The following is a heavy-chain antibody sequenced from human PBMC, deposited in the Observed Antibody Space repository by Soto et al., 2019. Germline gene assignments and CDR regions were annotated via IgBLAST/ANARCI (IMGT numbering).Heavy chain of an antibody. CDR2: VRSKGNKYAT. J-gene: IGHJ4*02. CDR1: GFIFSDSA. Sequence: EVQLAESGGGLVQPGGSLKLSCAASGFIFSDSAMHWVRQVSGKGLEWVGRVRSKGNKYATGYAASVKGRFTISRDDSENTAYLQMNRLRTEDTAVYYCTSTSGWYFEHWGQGILVTVSS. D-gene: IGHD6-19*01. CDR3: TSTSGWYFEH. V-gene: IGHV3-73*01.